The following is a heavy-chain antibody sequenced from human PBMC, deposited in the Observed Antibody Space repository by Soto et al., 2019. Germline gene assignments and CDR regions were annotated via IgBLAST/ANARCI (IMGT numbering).Heavy chain of an antibody. CDR1: GHTFTSYD. V-gene: IGHV1-8*01. CDR2: MNPNSGNT. CDR3: ARGPFQGDYLSSWFDP. J-gene: IGHJ5*02. Sequence: ASVKVSCKASGHTFTSYDINWVRQATGQGLEWMGWMNPNSGNTGYAQKFQGRVTMTRNTSISTAYMELSSLRSEDTAVYYCARGPFQGDYLSSWFDPWGQGTLVTVSS. D-gene: IGHD4-17*01.